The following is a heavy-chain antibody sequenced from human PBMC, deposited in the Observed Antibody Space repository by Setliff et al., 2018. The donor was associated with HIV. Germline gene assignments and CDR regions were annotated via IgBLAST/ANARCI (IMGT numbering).Heavy chain of an antibody. D-gene: IGHD1-20*01. J-gene: IGHJ4*02. CDR1: GYTFTSYY. V-gene: IGHV1-46*01. CDR2: INPSSGST. CDR3: ARDPVNWNDGLFGEGFDY. Sequence: GASVKVSCKASGYTFTSYYMHWVRQAPGQGLEWMGIINPSSGSTTYAQKFQGRVTMTRDTSTSTVYMELNSLRAEDTAVYYCARDPVNWNDGLFGEGFDYWGQGTLVTVSS.